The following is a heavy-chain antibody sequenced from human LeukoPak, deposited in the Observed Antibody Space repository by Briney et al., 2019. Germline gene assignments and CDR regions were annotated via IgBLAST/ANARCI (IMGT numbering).Heavy chain of an antibody. Sequence: SETLSLTCTVSGGSIRSSYYYWGWIRQPPGKGLEWIGSIYDSGSTYYNPSLKSRVTISVDTSKNQFSLKLSSVTAADTAVYYCARTRLYYDFWSGYPRGPFDYWGQGTLVTVSS. V-gene: IGHV4-39*01. J-gene: IGHJ4*02. CDR1: GGSIRSSYYY. CDR3: ARTRLYYDFWSGYPRGPFDY. CDR2: IYDSGST. D-gene: IGHD3-3*01.